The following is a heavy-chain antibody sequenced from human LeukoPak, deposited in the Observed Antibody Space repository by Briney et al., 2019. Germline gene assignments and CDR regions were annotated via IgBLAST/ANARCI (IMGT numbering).Heavy chain of an antibody. J-gene: IGHJ4*02. CDR2: IIPILGIA. CDR3: ARSGWELLSSDY. D-gene: IGHD1-26*01. Sequence: EASVKVSCKASGGTFSSYAISWVRQAPGQGLEWMGRIIPILGIANYAQKIQGRVTITADKSTSTAYMELSSLRSEDTAVYYCARSGWELLSSDYWGQGTLVTVSS. V-gene: IGHV1-69*04. CDR1: GGTFSSYA.